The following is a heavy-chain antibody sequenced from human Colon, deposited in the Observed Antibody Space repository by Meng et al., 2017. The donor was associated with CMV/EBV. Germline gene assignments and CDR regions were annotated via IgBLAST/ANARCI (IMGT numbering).Heavy chain of an antibody. D-gene: IGHD2-15*01. J-gene: IGHJ6*02. Sequence: ASVKVSCKASGYPFTNYDINWVRQATGQGLEWMGWMNPNSGETGFAQKFQGRITMTRDTSISTAYLELSTLKSEDTALYFCAVIVPATDYSYGTDVRGQGTTVTVSS. V-gene: IGHV1-8*01. CDR1: GYPFTNYD. CDR2: MNPNSGET. CDR3: AVIVPATDYSYGTDV.